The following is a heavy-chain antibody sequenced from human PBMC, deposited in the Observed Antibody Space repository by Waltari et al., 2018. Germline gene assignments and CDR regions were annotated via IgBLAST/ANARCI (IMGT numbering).Heavy chain of an antibody. Sequence: VQLQESGPGLVKPSGTLSLTCVVSGGSISSNTWWSWVRQTPGKGLEWIGEIYHSGTTHYNPSLDIRVTISLDKSMSQFSLKVNSVTAADTAVYYCATKAGAGGYYYYGMDVWGQGTTVTVSS. J-gene: IGHJ6*02. CDR1: GGSISSNTW. CDR2: IYHSGTT. CDR3: ATKAGAGGYYYYGMDV. V-gene: IGHV4-4*02. D-gene: IGHD6-19*01.